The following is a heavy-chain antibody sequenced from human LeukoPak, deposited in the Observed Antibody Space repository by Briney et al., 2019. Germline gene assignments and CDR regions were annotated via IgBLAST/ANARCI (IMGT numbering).Heavy chain of an antibody. CDR2: IYYRGST. CDR1: GFTFSSYS. J-gene: IGHJ3*02. V-gene: IGHV4-39*07. D-gene: IGHD3-22*01. Sequence: GSLRLSCAASGFTFSSYSMNWVRQPPGKGLEWIGSIYYRGSTYYNPSLKSRVTISVDTSKNHFSLKLSSVTAADTAVYYCARDVYYYDSSHSRAFDIWGQGTMVTVSS. CDR3: ARDVYYYDSSHSRAFDI.